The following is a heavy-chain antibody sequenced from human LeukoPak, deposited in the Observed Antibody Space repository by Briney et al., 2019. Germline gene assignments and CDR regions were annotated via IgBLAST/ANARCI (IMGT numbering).Heavy chain of an antibody. CDR1: GFTFSDYW. CDR2: ISSSGSTI. CDR3: ARYPAYGDYGDDDI. D-gene: IGHD4-17*01. Sequence: KPGGSLRLSCAASGFTFSDYWMSWVRQAPGKGLEWVSYISSSGSTIYYADSVKGRFTISRDDAKNSLYLQMNSLRAEDTAVYYCARYPAYGDYGDDDIWGQGTMVTVSS. V-gene: IGHV3-11*04. J-gene: IGHJ3*02.